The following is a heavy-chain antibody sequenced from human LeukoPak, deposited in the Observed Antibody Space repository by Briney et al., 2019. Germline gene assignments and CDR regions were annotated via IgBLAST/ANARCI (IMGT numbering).Heavy chain of an antibody. CDR2: INPNSGGT. D-gene: IGHD5-18*01. CDR1: GYTFTGYY. V-gene: IGHV1-2*02. Sequence: ASVKVSCKTSGYTFTGYYIHWVRQAPGQGLEWMGWINPNSGGTNYAQKFQGRVTMTRDTSISTAYMELSRLRSDDTAVYYCARDGSYGLYYYYYYMDVWGKGTTVTVSS. J-gene: IGHJ6*03. CDR3: ARDGSYGLYYYYYYMDV.